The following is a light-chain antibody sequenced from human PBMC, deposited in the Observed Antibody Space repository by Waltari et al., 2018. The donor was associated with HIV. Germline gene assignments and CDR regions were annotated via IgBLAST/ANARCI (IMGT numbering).Light chain of an antibody. V-gene: IGLV2-23*02. CDR2: DVG. CDR3: CAYAGPTGLSEV. J-gene: IGLJ2*01. Sequence: QSALTQPASVSGSPGQSITISCTGTSRDIGAYNYVSWYQQHPGKAPKLIIYDVGTRPSGVSDRCSGSKSGNTASLTSSGLQSEDEADYHCCAYAGPTGLSEVFGGGTKLTVL. CDR1: SRDIGAYNY.